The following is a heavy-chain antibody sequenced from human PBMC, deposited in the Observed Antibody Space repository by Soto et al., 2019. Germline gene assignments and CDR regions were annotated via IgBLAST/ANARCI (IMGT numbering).Heavy chain of an antibody. CDR2: IWYDGSNK. V-gene: IGHV3-33*01. Sequence: QVQLVESGGGVVQPGRSLRLSCAASGFTFSSYGMHWVRQAPGKGLEWVAVIWYDGSNKYYADSVKGRFTISRDNSKNTLYLQMNSLRAEDTAVYYCARARGYNWAYFDYWGQGTLVTVSS. J-gene: IGHJ4*02. D-gene: IGHD1-1*01. CDR3: ARARGYNWAYFDY. CDR1: GFTFSSYG.